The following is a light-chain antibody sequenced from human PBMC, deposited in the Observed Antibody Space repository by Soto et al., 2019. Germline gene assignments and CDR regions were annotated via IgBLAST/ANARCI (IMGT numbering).Light chain of an antibody. Sequence: EIVLAQSPGTLSLSPGERATLSCRASQRVSSSYLAGYQQKPAQAPMLRIYGASSSATGIPDRFIGSGSGXXXXXNNSTLEPQDFAVYLCQQYVHSPLTFGHRTRPEIK. CDR3: QQYVHSPLT. V-gene: IGKV3-20*01. CDR2: GAS. CDR1: QRVSSSY. J-gene: IGKJ5*01.